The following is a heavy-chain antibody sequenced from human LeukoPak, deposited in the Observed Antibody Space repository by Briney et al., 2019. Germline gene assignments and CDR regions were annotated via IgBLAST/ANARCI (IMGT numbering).Heavy chain of an antibody. J-gene: IGHJ4*02. CDR2: ISSSSSYI. CDR3: ARATVDTAIGDFDY. V-gene: IGHV3-21*01. CDR1: GFTFSSYS. Sequence: GSLRLSCAASGFTFSSYSMNWVRQAPGKGLEWVSSISSSSSYIYYADSVKGRFTISRDNAKNSLYLQMNSLRAEDTAVYYCARATVDTAIGDFDYWGQGTLVTVSS. D-gene: IGHD5-18*01.